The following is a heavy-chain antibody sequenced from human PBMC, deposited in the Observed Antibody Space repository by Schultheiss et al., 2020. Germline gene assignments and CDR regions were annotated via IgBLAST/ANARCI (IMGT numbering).Heavy chain of an antibody. J-gene: IGHJ4*02. CDR2: IIPIFGTA. V-gene: IGHV1-69*06. D-gene: IGHD6-19*01. Sequence: SVKVSCKASGYTFTSYGISWVRQAPGQGLEWMGGIIPIFGTANYAQKFQGRVTITADKSTSTAYMELSRLRSDDTAVYYCAREGVSSGWYDYWGQGTLVTVSS. CDR1: GYTFTSYG. CDR3: AREGVSSGWYDY.